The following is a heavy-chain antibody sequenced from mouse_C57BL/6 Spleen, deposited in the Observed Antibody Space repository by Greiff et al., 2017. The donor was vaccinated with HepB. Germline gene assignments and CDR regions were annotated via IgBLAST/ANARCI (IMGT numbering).Heavy chain of an antibody. CDR3: ARSNSPMDYGSSSWFAY. Sequence: VQLQQPGAELVMPGASVKLSCKASGYTFTSYWMHWVKQRPGQGLEWIGEIDPSDSYTNYNQKFKGKSTLTVDKSSSTAYMQLSSLTSEDSAVYYCARSNSPMDYGSSSWFAYWGQGTLVTVSA. CDR1: GYTFTSYW. D-gene: IGHD1-1*01. CDR2: IDPSDSYT. V-gene: IGHV1-69*01. J-gene: IGHJ3*01.